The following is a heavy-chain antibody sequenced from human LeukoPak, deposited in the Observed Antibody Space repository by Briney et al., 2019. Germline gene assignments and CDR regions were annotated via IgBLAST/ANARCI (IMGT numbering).Heavy chain of an antibody. D-gene: IGHD4-17*01. CDR3: TREVSTVTFDY. CDR1: GVSISPHY. Sequence: SETLSLTCTVSGVSISPHYWTWMRQTPGKGLEWIGYIFHNGLTSYNYSLRSRLTMSVDTPRNQVSLKLTSVTAADTAVYYCTREVSTVTFDYWGQEIMVTVSS. CDR2: IFHNGLT. J-gene: IGHJ4*02. V-gene: IGHV4-59*11.